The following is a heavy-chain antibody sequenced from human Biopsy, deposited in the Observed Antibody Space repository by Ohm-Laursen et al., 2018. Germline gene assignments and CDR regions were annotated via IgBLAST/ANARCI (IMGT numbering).Heavy chain of an antibody. Sequence: SQTLSLTCNASGDSISIYYWSWIRQPPGKGLEWIGNFYYSGSTNYNPSLKSRITMSLDRSKSQVSLRMNSVTAADTAVYYCARARIKTSGVLIPETYYFDSWGQGTLVTVSS. CDR1: GDSISIYY. CDR3: ARARIKTSGVLIPETYYFDS. V-gene: IGHV4-59*01. D-gene: IGHD3-3*01. J-gene: IGHJ4*02. CDR2: FYYSGST.